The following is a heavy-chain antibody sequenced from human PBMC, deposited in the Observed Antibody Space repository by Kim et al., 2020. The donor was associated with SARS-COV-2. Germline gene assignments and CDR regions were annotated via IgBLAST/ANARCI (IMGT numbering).Heavy chain of an antibody. Sequence: AETLSLTCAVYGGSFSGYYWSWIRQPPGKGLEGIGEINHSGSTNYNPSLKSRVTISVDTSKNQFSLKLSSVTAADTAVYYCARAHPGPLLWFGRNYYGMDVWGQGTTVTVSS. CDR3: ARAHPGPLLWFGRNYYGMDV. CDR2: INHSGST. V-gene: IGHV4-34*01. J-gene: IGHJ6*02. CDR1: GGSFSGYY. D-gene: IGHD3-10*01.